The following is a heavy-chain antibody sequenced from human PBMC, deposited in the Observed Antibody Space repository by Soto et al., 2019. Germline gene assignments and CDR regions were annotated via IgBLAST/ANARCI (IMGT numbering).Heavy chain of an antibody. CDR1: GFTFSSYA. CDR2: ISDSGGTT. J-gene: IGHJ4*02. V-gene: IGHV3-23*01. Sequence: EVQLLESGGSLVQPGGSLRLSCGASGFTFSSYAMSWVRQGPGKGLEWVSAISDSGGTTYYADSVKGRFTISRDNSKSTLYLQMNSLRDEDTAIYYCARSSSSSGPWGQGTLVTVSS. D-gene: IGHD6-6*01. CDR3: ARSSSSSGP.